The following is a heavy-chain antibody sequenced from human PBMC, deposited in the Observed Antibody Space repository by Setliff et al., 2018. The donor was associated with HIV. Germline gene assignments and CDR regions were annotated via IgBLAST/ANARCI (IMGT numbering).Heavy chain of an antibody. Sequence: GGSLRLSCAASGFTFTNYWMSWVRQAPGKGREWVANIHKVGSEKYYVDSVKGRFTISRDNINNFLYLQMNSLRAEDTAVYYCAGSRGYFVQADWGQGTLVTVSS. J-gene: IGHJ4*02. CDR3: AGSRGYFVQAD. CDR1: GFTFTNYW. D-gene: IGHD1-1*01. CDR2: IHKVGSEK. V-gene: IGHV3-7*01.